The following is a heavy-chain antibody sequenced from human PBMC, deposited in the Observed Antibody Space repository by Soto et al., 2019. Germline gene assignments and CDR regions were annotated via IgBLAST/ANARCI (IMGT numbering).Heavy chain of an antibody. Sequence: GGSLRLSCEASGFTFSNYAMNWVRQAPGKGLEWVLGISGGGDNTYYAGSVKGRFTISRDNSKNTVFLQMNSLRAEDTAVYYCAKERLASGFDYWGQGTLVTVSS. CDR3: AKERLASGFDY. D-gene: IGHD1-26*01. V-gene: IGHV3-23*01. CDR2: ISGGGDNT. J-gene: IGHJ4*02. CDR1: GFTFSNYA.